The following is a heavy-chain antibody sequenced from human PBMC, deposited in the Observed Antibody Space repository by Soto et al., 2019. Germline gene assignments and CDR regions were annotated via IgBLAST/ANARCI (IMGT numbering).Heavy chain of an antibody. CDR2: IKSKTDGGTT. D-gene: IGHD3-16*02. V-gene: IGHV3-15*01. J-gene: IGHJ4*02. CDR3: TTDYYDYIWGSYRSQNY. Sequence: GGSLRLSCAASGFTFSNAWMSWVRQAPGKGLEWVGRIKSKTDGGTTDYAAPVKGRFTISRDDSKNTLYLQMNSLKTEDTAVYYCTTDYYDYIWGSYRSQNYWGQGTLVTVSS. CDR1: GFTFSNAW.